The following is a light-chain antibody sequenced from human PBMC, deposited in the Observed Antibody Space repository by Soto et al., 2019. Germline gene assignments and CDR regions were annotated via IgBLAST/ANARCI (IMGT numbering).Light chain of an antibody. CDR1: TGAVTSGHF. Sequence: QTVVTQEPSLTVSPGGTVTFTCASSTGAVTSGHFPYWFQQKPGQAPMSLIYDTTNKHSWTPARFSGSLLGGKAALTLSGAQPEDEAAYYCSFFYGTHAVFGGGTQLTVL. V-gene: IGLV7-46*01. J-gene: IGLJ7*01. CDR3: SFFYGTHAV. CDR2: DTT.